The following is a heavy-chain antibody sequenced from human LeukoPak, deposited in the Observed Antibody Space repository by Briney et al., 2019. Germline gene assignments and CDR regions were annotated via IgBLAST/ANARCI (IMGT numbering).Heavy chain of an antibody. D-gene: IGHD2-15*01. CDR3: AGPSCSGGTCFDY. J-gene: IGHJ4*01. V-gene: IGHV3-7*03. CDR2: IKPDGSGK. CDR1: GFTFSSHW. Sequence: PGGSLTLSCAASGFTFSSHWMSWVRQASGKGPEWVAHIKPDGSGKYYVDSMEGRFSISRDNAKNSLFLQMSSLRAEDTAVYYCAGPSCSGGTCFDYWGHGVLVTVSS.